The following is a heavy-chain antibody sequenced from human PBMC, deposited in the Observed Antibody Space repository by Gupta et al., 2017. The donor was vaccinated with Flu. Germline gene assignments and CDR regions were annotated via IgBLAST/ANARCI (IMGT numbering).Heavy chain of an antibody. CDR1: NSAA. V-gene: IGHV6-1*01. CDR3: VRDLLSSSSS. CDR2: TYYRSKWSN. D-gene: IGHD6-6*01. Sequence: NSAAWNWIRQSPSRGLEWLGRTYYRSKWSNDYAVSVKSRITISPDTSKNQFSLQLNSVTPEDTAVYYCVRDLLSSSSSWGQGTLVTVSS. J-gene: IGHJ5*02.